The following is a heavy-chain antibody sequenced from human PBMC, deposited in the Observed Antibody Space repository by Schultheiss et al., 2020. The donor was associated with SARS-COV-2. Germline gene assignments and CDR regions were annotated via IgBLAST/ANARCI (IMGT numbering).Heavy chain of an antibody. CDR3: ARVLIFGAKYYFDY. CDR2: IIPIFGTA. V-gene: IGHV1-69*13. D-gene: IGHD3-10*01. J-gene: IGHJ4*02. Sequence: SVKVSCKASGGTFSSYAISWVRQAPGQGLEWMGGIIPIFGTANYAQKFQGRVTITADESTSTAYMELSSLRSDDTAVYYCARVLIFGAKYYFDYWGQGTLVTVSS. CDR1: GGTFSSYA.